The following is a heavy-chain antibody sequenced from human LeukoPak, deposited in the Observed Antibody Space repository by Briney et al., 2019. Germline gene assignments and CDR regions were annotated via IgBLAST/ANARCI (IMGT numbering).Heavy chain of an antibody. CDR3: ARDSDMIVVGDFDY. V-gene: IGHV1-2*02. Sequence: ASVKLSCKASGYTFTGYYMHWVRQAPGQGLEWMGWINPNSGGTNYAQKFQGRVTMTRDTSISTAYMELSRLRSDDTAVYYCARDSDMIVVGDFDYWGQGTLVTFSS. D-gene: IGHD3-22*01. J-gene: IGHJ4*02. CDR1: GYTFTGYY. CDR2: INPNSGGT.